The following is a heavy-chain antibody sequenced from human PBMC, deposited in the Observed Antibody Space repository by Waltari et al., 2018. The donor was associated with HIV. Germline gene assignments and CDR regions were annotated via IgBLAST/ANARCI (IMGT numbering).Heavy chain of an antibody. CDR1: GFTVSSNY. D-gene: IGHD2-21*01. V-gene: IGHV3-53*01. J-gene: IGHJ4*02. CDR2: IDSGDIT. CDR3: AKFSSTYLDS. Sequence: EVQLVESGGGLIQPGGSLRLSCAASGFTVSSNYMSWVCQAPGKGLEWVSVIDSGDITYHADSVKGRFSTSRDKSKNTLYLQMNSRTAEDTAVYYGAKFSSTYLDSWGQGALVTVSS.